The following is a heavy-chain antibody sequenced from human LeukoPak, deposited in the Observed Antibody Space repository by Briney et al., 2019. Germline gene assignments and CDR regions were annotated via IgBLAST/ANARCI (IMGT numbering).Heavy chain of an antibody. CDR3: AKLGYGSGSYYKAFDI. Sequence: GGSLRLSCAASGFTFSSYAMHWVRQAPGKGLERVAVISYDGSNKYYADSVKGRFTISRDNSKNTLYLQMNSLRAEDTAVYYCAKLGYGSGSYYKAFDIWGQGTMVTVSS. CDR2: ISYDGSNK. CDR1: GFTFSSYA. J-gene: IGHJ3*02. D-gene: IGHD3-10*01. V-gene: IGHV3-30*07.